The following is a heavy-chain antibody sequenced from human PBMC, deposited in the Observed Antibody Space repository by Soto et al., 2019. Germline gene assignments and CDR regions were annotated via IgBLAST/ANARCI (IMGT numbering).Heavy chain of an antibody. J-gene: IGHJ6*02. CDR3: AREKKHQSLGGRFGMDV. D-gene: IGHD2-2*01. V-gene: IGHV3-21*01. CDR1: GFIFSDFS. CDR2: IGSSGGYI. Sequence: GGSLRLSCVVSGFIFSDFSMNWVRQAPGKGLEWVASIGSSGGYIFYADSVKGRFTISRDNAKKSLDLQINSLRAEDTAVYYCAREKKHQSLGGRFGMDVWGQGTTVTVS.